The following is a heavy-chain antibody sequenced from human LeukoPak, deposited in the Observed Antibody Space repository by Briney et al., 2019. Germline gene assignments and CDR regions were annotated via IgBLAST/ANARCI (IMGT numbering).Heavy chain of an antibody. V-gene: IGHV4-59*01. D-gene: IGHD3-22*01. Sequence: SETLSLTCTVSGGSISSYYWSWIRQPPGKGLEWIGYIYYSGSTNYNPSLKSRVTMSVDTSKKQFSLKLRSVTAADTAVYYCARDIGTPYYYDSSGYYSGWFDPWGQGTLVTVPS. CDR2: IYYSGST. CDR1: GGSISSYY. J-gene: IGHJ5*02. CDR3: ARDIGTPYYYDSSGYYSGWFDP.